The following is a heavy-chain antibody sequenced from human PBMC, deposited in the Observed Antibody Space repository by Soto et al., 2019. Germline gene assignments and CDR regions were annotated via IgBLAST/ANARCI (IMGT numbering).Heavy chain of an antibody. CDR2: INTGNGNT. Sequence: QVHLVQSGADVQQPGASVKVSCKASGYTFTDYNLHWVRQAPGQSLEWVGWINTGNGNTKYSAKFQARFTISPDTSAITAYMELHNLKSEDTAVYFCARLQRDVEGLPGGLDSWGQGTLVTVSS. CDR1: GYTFTDYN. J-gene: IGHJ4*02. CDR3: ARLQRDVEGLPGGLDS. V-gene: IGHV1-3*04. D-gene: IGHD2-21*01.